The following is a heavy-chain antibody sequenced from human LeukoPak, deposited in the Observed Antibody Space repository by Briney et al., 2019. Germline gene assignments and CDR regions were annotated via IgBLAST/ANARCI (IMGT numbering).Heavy chain of an antibody. D-gene: IGHD6-19*01. J-gene: IGHJ3*01. CDR1: GFTFSSYS. CDR2: ITSSSSYI. CDR3: ARDPSSGWYGYAFDV. Sequence: GGSLRLSCAASGFTFSSYSMNWVRLAPGKGLEWVSSITSSSSYIYYADSVKGRFTISRDNAKNSLYLQMNSLRAEDTAVYYRARDPSSGWYGYAFDVWGQGTMVTVSS. V-gene: IGHV3-21*01.